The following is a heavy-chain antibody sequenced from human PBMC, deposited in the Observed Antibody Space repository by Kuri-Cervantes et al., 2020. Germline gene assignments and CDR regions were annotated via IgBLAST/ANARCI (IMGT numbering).Heavy chain of an antibody. V-gene: IGHV2-70*01. CDR2: LDWDDDK. Sequence: SGPTLAIPPQPLTLTRNFSGFSLSTSGVGVGWIRQPPGRALEWLALLDWDDDKYYSTSLKTRLTISKDTSKYQVILTMTNMDPVDTDTYYCARALAVAGLYYFDYWGQGTLVTVSS. J-gene: IGHJ4*02. CDR1: GFSLSTSGVG. CDR3: ARALAVAGLYYFDY. D-gene: IGHD6-19*01.